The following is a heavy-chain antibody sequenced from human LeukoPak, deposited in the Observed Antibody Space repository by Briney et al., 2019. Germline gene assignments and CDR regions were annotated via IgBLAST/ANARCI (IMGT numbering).Heavy chain of an antibody. CDR3: ARDSDTAPFDP. J-gene: IGHJ5*02. CDR1: GGTFSSYT. CDR2: IIPILGIA. D-gene: IGHD5-18*01. V-gene: IGHV1-69*04. Sequence: SVKVSCKASGGTFSSYTISWVRQAPGQGLEWMGRIIPILGIANYAQKFQGRVTITADKSTSTAYMGLSSLRSEDTAVYYCARDSDTAPFDPWGQGTLVTVSS.